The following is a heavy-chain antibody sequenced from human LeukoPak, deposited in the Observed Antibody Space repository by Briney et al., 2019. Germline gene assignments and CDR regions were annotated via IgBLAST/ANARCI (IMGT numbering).Heavy chain of an antibody. CDR1: GGTFSSYA. Sequence: ASVKVSCKASGGTFSSYAISWVRQAPGQGLEWMRGIIPIFGTANYAQKFQGRVTITTDESTSTAYMELSSLRSEDTAVYYCARSDSGYYHWFDPWGQGSLVTVSS. V-gene: IGHV1-69*05. CDR2: IIPIFGTA. J-gene: IGHJ5*02. CDR3: ARSDSGYYHWFDP. D-gene: IGHD3-22*01.